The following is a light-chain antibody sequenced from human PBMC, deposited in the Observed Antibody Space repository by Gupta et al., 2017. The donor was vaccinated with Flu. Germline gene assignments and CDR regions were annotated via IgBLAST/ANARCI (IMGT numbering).Light chain of an antibody. J-gene: IGKJ4*01. V-gene: IGKV1-33*01. CDR1: QDISNY. CDR3: QQDDSLPHS. Sequence: DIQMTQSPSSLSASVGDRVTITCQASQDISNYLNWYQQRPGKAPKLLIYDASILEAGAPSSFSGSGSGTYFTLTISSLQPEDIATYYCQQDDSLPHSFGGGTKLEIK. CDR2: DAS.